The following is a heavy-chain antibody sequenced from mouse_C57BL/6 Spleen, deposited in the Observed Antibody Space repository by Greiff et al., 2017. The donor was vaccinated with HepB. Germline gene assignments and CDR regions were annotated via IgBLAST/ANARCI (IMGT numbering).Heavy chain of an antibody. D-gene: IGHD2-2*01. V-gene: IGHV14-4*01. CDR1: GFNIKDDY. CDR2: IDPENGDT. J-gene: IGHJ4*01. Sequence: EVQVVESGAELVRPGASVKLSCTASGFNIKDDYMHWVKQRPEQGLEWIGWIDPENGDTEYASKFQGKATITADTSSNTAYLQLSSLTSEDTAVYYCTTNVIPYGDDERGYAMDYWGQGTSVTVSS. CDR3: TTNVIPYGDDERGYAMDY.